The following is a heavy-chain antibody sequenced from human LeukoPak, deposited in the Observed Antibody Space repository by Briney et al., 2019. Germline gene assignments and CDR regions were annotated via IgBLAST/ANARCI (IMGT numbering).Heavy chain of an antibody. CDR2: MWYDGSNK. V-gene: IGHV3-33*06. J-gene: IGHJ4*02. CDR1: GFTFSSYG. Sequence: PGGSLRLSCAASGFTFSSYGMHWVRQAPGKGLEWVAVMWYDGSNKYYADSVKGRFTISRDNSKNTLYLQMNSLRAEDTAVYYCAKDPDGWGQGTLVTVSS. D-gene: IGHD4-17*01. CDR3: AKDPDG.